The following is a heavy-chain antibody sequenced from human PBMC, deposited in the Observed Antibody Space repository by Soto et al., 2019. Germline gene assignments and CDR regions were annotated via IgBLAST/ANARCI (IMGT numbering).Heavy chain of an antibody. D-gene: IGHD4-17*01. CDR2: IIPIFGTA. Sequence: QVQLVQSGAEVKKPGSSVKVSCKASGGTFSSYAISWVRQAPGQGLEWMGGIIPIFGTANYGQKFQVRVTITANKSTNPAYLELSSQISENTAVYYCARRTTMTEAFDIWGQGTLVTVSS. V-gene: IGHV1-69*06. CDR3: ARRTTMTEAFDI. CDR1: GGTFSSYA. J-gene: IGHJ3*02.